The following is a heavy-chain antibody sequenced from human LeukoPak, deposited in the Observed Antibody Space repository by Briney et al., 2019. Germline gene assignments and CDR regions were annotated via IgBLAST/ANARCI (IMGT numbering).Heavy chain of an antibody. CDR3: ARDNGGARWLVD. CDR1: GGSISSSNW. CDR2: IYYSGST. V-gene: IGHV4-4*02. Sequence: SETLSLTCAVSGGSISSSNWWSWVRQPPGKGLEWIGYIYYSGSTNYNPSLKSRVTISVDMSKKQFSLKLTSVTAADTAVYYCARDNGGARWLVDWGQGTLVTVSS. D-gene: IGHD2-21*01. J-gene: IGHJ4*02.